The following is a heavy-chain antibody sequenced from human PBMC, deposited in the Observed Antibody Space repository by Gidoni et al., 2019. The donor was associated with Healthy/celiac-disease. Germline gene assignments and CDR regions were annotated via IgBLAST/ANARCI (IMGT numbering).Heavy chain of an antibody. J-gene: IGHJ5*02. CDR1: GYRFTSYW. Sequence: EVQLVQSGAAVKKPGESLKISCKGAGYRFTSYWIGWVRQMPGKGLEWMGIIYPGDSDTRYSPSFQGQVTISADKSISTAYLQWSSLKASDTAMYYCARLNDILTGYSWFDPWGQGTLVTVSS. CDR2: IYPGDSDT. V-gene: IGHV5-51*01. D-gene: IGHD3-9*01. CDR3: ARLNDILTGYSWFDP.